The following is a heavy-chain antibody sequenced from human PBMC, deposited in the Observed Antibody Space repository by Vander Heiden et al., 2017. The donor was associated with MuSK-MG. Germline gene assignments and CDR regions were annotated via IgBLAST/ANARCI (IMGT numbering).Heavy chain of an antibody. Sequence: QMQLVESGGGVVQPGMSLRLSCAASGFTFRPYAMHWVRQAPGKGLEWVALISYDGSTQYYADSVKGRFTISRDNSKSTLYLQMNSLTAEDTAVYFCATDRNYYGAGSDALDIWGQGTMVTVSS. CDR1: GFTFRPYA. J-gene: IGHJ3*02. CDR2: ISYDGSTQ. CDR3: ATDRNYYGAGSDALDI. D-gene: IGHD3-10*01. V-gene: IGHV3-30-3*01.